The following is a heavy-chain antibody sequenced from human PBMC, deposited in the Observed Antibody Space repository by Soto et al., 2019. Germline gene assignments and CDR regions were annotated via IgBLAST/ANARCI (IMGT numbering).Heavy chain of an antibody. CDR2: ISGSGGST. D-gene: IGHD3-9*01. J-gene: IGHJ4*02. CDR1: GFTFDDYA. Sequence: PGGSLRLSCAASGFTFDDYAMHWVRQAPGKGLEWVSGISGSGGSTCYADSVKGRFTISRDNSENTLYLQMNSLRAEDTAVYYCAKAPIGSYEIYYFDYWGQGTLVTVSS. V-gene: IGHV3-23*01. CDR3: AKAPIGSYEIYYFDY.